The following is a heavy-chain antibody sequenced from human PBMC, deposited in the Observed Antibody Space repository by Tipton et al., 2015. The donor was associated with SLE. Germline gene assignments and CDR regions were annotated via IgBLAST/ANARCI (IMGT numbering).Heavy chain of an antibody. CDR1: GYTFTGYY. Sequence: QSGAEVKNVGASVRVSCKASGYTFTGYYIHWVRQAPGQGLEWMGRINPHTGGTNYAQKFQGRVTMTTDTSTSTAYMELRSLRSDDTAVYYCAREGGRTVTIDYWGQGTLVTVSS. V-gene: IGHV1-2*06. D-gene: IGHD4-11*01. J-gene: IGHJ4*02. CDR2: INPHTGGT. CDR3: AREGGRTVTIDY.